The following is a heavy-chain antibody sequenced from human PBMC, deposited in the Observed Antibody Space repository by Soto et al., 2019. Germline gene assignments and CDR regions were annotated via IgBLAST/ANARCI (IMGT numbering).Heavy chain of an antibody. CDR1: GYSFSSSW. Sequence: EVQLVESGGGLVETGGSLRLSCAASGYSFSSSWMHWVRQAPGRGLVWVSRIYSEGGSTYYEDSVKGRFTISRDNAKNTLYLQMNSLRAEDTAVYYCVRGNSGYGNFDSWGQGTLVTVSS. CDR3: VRGNSGYGNFDS. D-gene: IGHD5-12*01. V-gene: IGHV3-74*01. CDR2: IYSEGGST. J-gene: IGHJ4*02.